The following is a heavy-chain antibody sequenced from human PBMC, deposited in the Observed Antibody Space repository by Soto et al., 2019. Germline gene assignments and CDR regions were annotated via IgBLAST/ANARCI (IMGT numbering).Heavy chain of an antibody. J-gene: IGHJ4*02. CDR3: AREKTAMVTDNC. V-gene: IGHV3-11*01. Sequence: GGSLRLSCAASGFTFSDYYMSWIRQSQGRRLGGFSYFTASCSPFYYADSVKGRFTIPRYDAKYSLYLQRNSLRAEDTAVYYCAREKTAMVTDNCWGQGSLVTVSS. D-gene: IGHD5-18*01. CDR2: FTASCSPF. CDR1: GFTFSDYY.